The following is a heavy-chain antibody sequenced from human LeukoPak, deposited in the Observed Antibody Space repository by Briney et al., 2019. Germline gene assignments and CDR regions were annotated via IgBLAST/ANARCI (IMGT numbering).Heavy chain of an antibody. V-gene: IGHV3-33*01. CDR3: ATEVFGSGSCPDY. D-gene: IGHD3-10*01. Sequence: GGSLRLSCAASGFTFSSYALHWVRQAPGKGLDGVALIWHDGSNKYYSDSVKGRFTISRDNSKNTAFLQMNSLRAEDTAVYYCATEVFGSGSCPDYWGQGTLVTVSS. CDR1: GFTFSSYA. J-gene: IGHJ4*02. CDR2: IWHDGSNK.